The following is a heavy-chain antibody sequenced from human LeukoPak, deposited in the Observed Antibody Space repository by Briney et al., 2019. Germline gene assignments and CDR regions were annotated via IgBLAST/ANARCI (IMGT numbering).Heavy chain of an antibody. J-gene: IGHJ4*02. D-gene: IGHD3-10*01. CDR2: MNPNSGNT. CDR1: GYTFSSYD. V-gene: IGHV1-8*01. Sequence: GAAVKVSCKSSGYTFSSYDINWLRQATEQGLEWMGWMNPNSGNTGYAQKFQGRVTITKNTSICTAYMELSGLNSEDTAIYYCARARTSIPTHQHGVLGYWGQGTLVTVSS. CDR3: ARARTSIPTHQHGVLGY.